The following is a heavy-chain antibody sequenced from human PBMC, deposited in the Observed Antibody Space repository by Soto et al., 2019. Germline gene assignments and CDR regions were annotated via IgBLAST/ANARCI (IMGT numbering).Heavy chain of an antibody. J-gene: IGHJ3*02. Sequence: GGSLRLSCAASGFTFSSYSMNWVRQAPGKGLEWVSSISSSISYIYYADSVKGRFTISRDNAKNSLYLQMNSLRAEDTAVYYCARDRWELLDDAFDIWGQGTMVTVS. V-gene: IGHV3-21*01. CDR2: ISSSISYI. D-gene: IGHD1-26*01. CDR1: GFTFSSYS. CDR3: ARDRWELLDDAFDI.